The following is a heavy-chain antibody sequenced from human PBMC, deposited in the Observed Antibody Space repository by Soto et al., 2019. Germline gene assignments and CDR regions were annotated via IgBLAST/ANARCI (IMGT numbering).Heavy chain of an antibody. D-gene: IGHD4-17*01. J-gene: IGHJ4*02. CDR2: ISGSGGST. CDR3: AKIRSTLWYGDYTFDY. V-gene: IGHV3-23*01. CDR1: GFTFSSYA. Sequence: EVQLLESGGGLVQPGGSLRLYCAASGFTFSSYAMSWVRQAPGKGLEWVSAISGSGGSTYYADSVKGRFTISRDNSKNTLYLQMNSLRAEDTAVYYCAKIRSTLWYGDYTFDYWGQGTLVTVSS.